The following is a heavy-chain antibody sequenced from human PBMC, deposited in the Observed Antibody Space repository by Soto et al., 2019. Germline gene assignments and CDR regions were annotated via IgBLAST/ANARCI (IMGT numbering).Heavy chain of an antibody. Sequence: ASLKVPCKASGYSFSGYYIQWVRQAPGQGPEWLGWIYPNTETADSSKKFQGRVTMTSDMSTRTVYMELRGLRSDDTAVYYCVSLQTSGRPGVHWGQGTLVTVSS. CDR1: GYSFSGYY. CDR2: IYPNTETA. V-gene: IGHV1-2*02. J-gene: IGHJ4*02. D-gene: IGHD6-25*01. CDR3: VSLQTSGRPGVH.